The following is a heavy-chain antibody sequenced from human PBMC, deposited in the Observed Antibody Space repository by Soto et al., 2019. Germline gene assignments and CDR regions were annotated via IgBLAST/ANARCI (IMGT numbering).Heavy chain of an antibody. CDR3: GKVEWPRGGGDY. CDR2: INPSGGST. CDR1: GYTFTSYY. J-gene: IGHJ4*02. Sequence: QVQLVQSGAEVKKPGASVKVSCKASGYTFTSYYMHWVRQAPGQGLEWMGIINPSGGSTSYAQKSKGKVTRPRKPSTDKVNRGLSTLSFGDPAVNYFGKVEWPRGGGDYWGQGTLVTVSS. V-gene: IGHV1-46*01. D-gene: IGHD5-12*01.